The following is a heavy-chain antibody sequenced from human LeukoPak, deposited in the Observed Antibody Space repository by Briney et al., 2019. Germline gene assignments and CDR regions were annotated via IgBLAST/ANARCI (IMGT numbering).Heavy chain of an antibody. CDR3: ARASDKVSFDY. CDR1: GGSINSYS. D-gene: IGHD3-9*01. CDR2: IYYSGST. V-gene: IGHV4-59*01. Sequence: PWETLSLTCTVSGGSINSYSWSWIRQPPGKGLEWIGYIYYSGSTNYNPSLKSRVTISVDTSKNQFSLKLSSVTAADTAVYYCARASDKVSFDYWGQGTLVTVSS. J-gene: IGHJ4*02.